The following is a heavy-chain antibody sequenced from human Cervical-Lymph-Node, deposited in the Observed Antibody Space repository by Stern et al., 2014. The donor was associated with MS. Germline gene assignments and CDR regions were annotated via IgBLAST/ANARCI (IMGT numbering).Heavy chain of an antibody. V-gene: IGHV3-30*18. Sequence: VQLVVSGGGVVQPGRSLRLSCAAPGFTFSYYGLHWLRQAPGRGLEWGALISHGGSNKNYADSVNSRFTISRYNSKNTPYLQVNTLKPDDTAIYYCAKLYSAMVPDFDYWGQGTLVTVSS. D-gene: IGHD5-18*01. J-gene: IGHJ4*02. CDR1: GFTFSYYG. CDR3: AKLYSAMVPDFDY. CDR2: ISHGGSNK.